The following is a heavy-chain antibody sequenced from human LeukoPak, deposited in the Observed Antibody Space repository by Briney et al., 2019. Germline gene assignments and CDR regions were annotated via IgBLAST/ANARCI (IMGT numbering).Heavy chain of an antibody. CDR3: AKDGGLWVSAHWGDS. D-gene: IGHD7-27*01. J-gene: IGHJ4*02. CDR1: GFTFSSYT. CDR2: ITTGDGNT. V-gene: IGHV3-23*01. Sequence: GGSLRLSCAASGFTFSSYTMSWVRQAPGKGLEWVSTITTGDGNTYYADSVKGRFTVSRDNSKNTLFLQMNSLRAEDTAVYYCAKDGGLWVSAHWGDSWGRGTLVTVSS.